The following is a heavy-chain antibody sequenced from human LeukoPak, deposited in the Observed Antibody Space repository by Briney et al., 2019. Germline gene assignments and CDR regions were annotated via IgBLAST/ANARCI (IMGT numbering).Heavy chain of an antibody. CDR1: GYSFTSYW. J-gene: IGHJ4*02. Sequence: GASLKISCKGSGYSFTSYWIGWGRQMPGKGLEWMGIIYPGDSDTRYSPSFQGQVTISADTSISTAYLQWSSLKASDTAMYYCARLGDCSSTSCYSTLDYWGQGTLVTVSP. D-gene: IGHD2-2*02. CDR3: ARLGDCSSTSCYSTLDY. CDR2: IYPGDSDT. V-gene: IGHV5-51*01.